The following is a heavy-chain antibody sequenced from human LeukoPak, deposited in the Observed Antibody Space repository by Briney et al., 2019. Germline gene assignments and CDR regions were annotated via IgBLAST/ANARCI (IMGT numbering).Heavy chain of an antibody. Sequence: GGSLRLSCAASGLTFSNFPMHWVRQAPGKGLEWGALVQDDGATTNYVDSVRGRFTISRDNSKSTVYLQMNSLKPDDTAVYYCATQSITLVVVISPFDYWGQGTLVTVSS. CDR3: ATQSITLVVVISPFDY. CDR2: VQDDGATT. D-gene: IGHD3-22*01. V-gene: IGHV3-30*02. CDR1: GLTFSNFP. J-gene: IGHJ4*02.